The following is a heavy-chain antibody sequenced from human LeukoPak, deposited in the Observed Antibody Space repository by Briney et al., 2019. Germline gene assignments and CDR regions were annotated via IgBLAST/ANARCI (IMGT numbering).Heavy chain of an antibody. J-gene: IGHJ4*02. CDR2: IKQDGSEK. D-gene: IGHD3-22*01. Sequence: PGGSLRLSCAASGFTFSSYWMSWVRQAPGKGLEWVANIKQDGSEKYYVDSVKGRFTISRDNAKNSLYLQMNNLRVEDTAVYYCAPTYYYESSGHQGGQGTLVTVSA. CDR3: APTYYYESSGHQ. V-gene: IGHV3-7*01. CDR1: GFTFSSYW.